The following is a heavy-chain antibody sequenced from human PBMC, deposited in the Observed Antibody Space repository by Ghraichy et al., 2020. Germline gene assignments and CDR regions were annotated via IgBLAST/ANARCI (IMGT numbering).Heavy chain of an antibody. CDR2: IIPIFGTA. D-gene: IGHD3-22*01. CDR3: ARDVAYYDSSGYFWLYNWFDP. J-gene: IGHJ5*02. CDR1: GGTFSSYA. V-gene: IGHV1-69*13. Sequence: SVKVSCKASGGTFSSYAISWVRQAPGQGLEWMGGIIPIFGTANYAQKFQGRVTITADESTSTAYMELSSLRSEDTAVYYCARDVAYYDSSGYFWLYNWFDPWGQGTLVTVSS.